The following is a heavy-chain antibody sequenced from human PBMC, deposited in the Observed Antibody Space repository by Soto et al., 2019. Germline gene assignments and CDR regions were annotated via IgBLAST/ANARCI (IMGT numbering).Heavy chain of an antibody. CDR3: ARGGRGKKAGYNGLVSLGY. V-gene: IGHV1-69*06. D-gene: IGHD1-20*01. CDR2: IIPIFNST. J-gene: IGHJ4*02. CDR1: GSRFSNYV. Sequence: SVKVSCKVSGSRFSNYVISWVRQAPGHGLEWLGRIIPIFNSTKYAQSFQGRVTITADKSTSTASLELSSLRFDDTAVYYCARGGRGKKAGYNGLVSLGYWGQGTLVTVSS.